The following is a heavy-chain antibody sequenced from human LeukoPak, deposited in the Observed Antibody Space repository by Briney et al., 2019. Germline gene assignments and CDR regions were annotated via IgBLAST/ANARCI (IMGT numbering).Heavy chain of an antibody. CDR3: AREVAGYYFDY. D-gene: IGHD6-19*01. CDR1: GGTFSSYA. V-gene: IGHV1-69*05. Sequence: SVKVSCKASGGTFSSYAISLVRQAPGQGLEWMGRIIPIFGTANYAQKFQGRVTITTDESTSTAYMELSSLRSDDTAVYYCAREVAGYYFDYWGQGTLVTVSS. CDR2: IIPIFGTA. J-gene: IGHJ4*02.